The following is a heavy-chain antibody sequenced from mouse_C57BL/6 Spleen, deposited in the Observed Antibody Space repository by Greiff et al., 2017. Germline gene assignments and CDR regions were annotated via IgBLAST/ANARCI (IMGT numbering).Heavy chain of an antibody. CDR3: AREYDYDGGYFDY. Sequence: EVKLMESEGGLVQPGSSMKLSCTASGFTFSDYYMAWVRQVPEKGLEWVANINYDGSSTYYLDSLKSRFIISRDNAKNILYLQMSSLKSEDTATYYCAREYDYDGGYFDYWGQGTTLTVSS. CDR2: INYDGSST. CDR1: GFTFSDYY. V-gene: IGHV5-16*01. D-gene: IGHD2-4*01. J-gene: IGHJ2*01.